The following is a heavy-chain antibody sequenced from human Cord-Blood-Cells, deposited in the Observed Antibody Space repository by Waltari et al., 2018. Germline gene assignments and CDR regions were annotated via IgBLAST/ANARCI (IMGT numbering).Heavy chain of an antibody. D-gene: IGHD3-3*01. CDR1: GGTFRPYA. Sequence: QVQLVQSGAEVKKPGSSVKVSFKASGGTFRPYAISWVRQAPGPGLEWMGGIIPIFGTANYAQKFQGRVTITADESASTAYMELSSLRSEDTAVYYCARSRFWSGYYTDSYYYYYMDVWGKGTTVTVSS. CDR3: ARSRFWSGYYTDSYYYYYMDV. V-gene: IGHV1-69*01. J-gene: IGHJ6*03. CDR2: IIPIFGTA.